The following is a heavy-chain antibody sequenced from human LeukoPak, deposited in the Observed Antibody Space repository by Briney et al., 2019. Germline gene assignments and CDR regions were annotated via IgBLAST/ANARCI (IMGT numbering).Heavy chain of an antibody. Sequence: GGSLRLSCAASGFTFSNYGMHWVRQAPGKGLEWVAVIYFDGSHKYHADSVKGRFTISRDNSKNTLYLQMSSLRAEDTAMYYCARDAHDFWNGNVPPDVWGQGTTVTVSS. D-gene: IGHD3-3*01. V-gene: IGHV3-33*01. CDR2: IYFDGSHK. CDR3: ARDAHDFWNGNVPPDV. J-gene: IGHJ6*02. CDR1: GFTFSNYG.